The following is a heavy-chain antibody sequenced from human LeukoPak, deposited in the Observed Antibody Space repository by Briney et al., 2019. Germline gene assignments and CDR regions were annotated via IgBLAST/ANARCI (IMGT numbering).Heavy chain of an antibody. CDR2: IYHSGST. V-gene: IGHV4-4*02. CDR1: GGSISSSNW. D-gene: IGHD4-17*01. CDR3: ARRGYGDYVFDY. Sequence: PSETLSLTCAVSGGSISSSNWWSWVRQPPGKGLEWIGEIYHSGSTNYNPSLKSRVTISVDNSKNHFSLKLSSVTAADTAVYYCARRGYGDYVFDYWGQGTLVTVSS. J-gene: IGHJ4*02.